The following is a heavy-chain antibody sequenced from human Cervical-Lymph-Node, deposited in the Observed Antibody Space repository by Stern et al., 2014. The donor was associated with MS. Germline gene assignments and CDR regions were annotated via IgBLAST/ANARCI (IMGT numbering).Heavy chain of an antibody. V-gene: IGHV1-2*06. J-gene: IGHJ4*02. D-gene: IGHD3-22*01. CDR3: ARDRYYYDSSGSPPDY. Sequence: QVQLVQSGAEVKKPGASVKVSCKASGYTFTGYYMHWVRQAPGQGLEWMGRINPNSGGTNYAQKFQGRVNMTRDTSISTAYMELSRLRSDDTAVYYCARDRYYYDSSGSPPDYWGQGTLVTVSS. CDR1: GYTFTGYY. CDR2: INPNSGGT.